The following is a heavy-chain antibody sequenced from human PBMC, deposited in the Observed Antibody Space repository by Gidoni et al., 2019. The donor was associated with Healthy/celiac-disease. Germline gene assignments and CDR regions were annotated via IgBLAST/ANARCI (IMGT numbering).Heavy chain of an antibody. Sequence: EVQLVESGGGLVQPGGSLRLSCSASGFTFSSSWMSWVRQAPGKGLEWVANIKQDGSEKYYVDSVKGRFTISRDNAKNSLYLQMNSLRAEDTAVYYCARVGSSSWYDYYYYGMDVWGQGTTVTVSS. CDR3: ARVGSSSWYDYYYYGMDV. CDR2: IKQDGSEK. V-gene: IGHV3-7*01. CDR1: GFTFSSSW. D-gene: IGHD6-13*01. J-gene: IGHJ6*02.